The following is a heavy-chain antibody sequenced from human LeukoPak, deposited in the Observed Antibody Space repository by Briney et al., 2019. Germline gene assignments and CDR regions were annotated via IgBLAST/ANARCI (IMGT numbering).Heavy chain of an antibody. CDR1: AGSITGYY. Sequence: PSETLSLTCTVSAGSITGYYWTWIRQPAGKGLEWIGRISDSGRTYYNPSLESRVTISLDTSNNQFSLKVTSVTAADTAVYYCARQERNWFDPWGQGTLVTISS. CDR3: ARQERNWFDP. CDR2: ISDSGRT. J-gene: IGHJ5*02. V-gene: IGHV4-4*07.